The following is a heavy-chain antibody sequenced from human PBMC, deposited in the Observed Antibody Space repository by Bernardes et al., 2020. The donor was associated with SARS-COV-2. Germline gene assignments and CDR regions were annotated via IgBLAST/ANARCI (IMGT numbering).Heavy chain of an antibody. J-gene: IGHJ5*02. Sequence: SETLSLTCAVSGGSISSYYWSWIRQSQGKGLEWIGYIYDSGSTDYNPSLKSRVTISVDTSKNQFSLKLSYVTAADTAVYYCAREDSSGYFVWFDPWGQGTLVTVSS. V-gene: IGHV4-59*01. CDR2: IYDSGST. CDR3: AREDSSGYFVWFDP. D-gene: IGHD3-22*01. CDR1: GGSISSYY.